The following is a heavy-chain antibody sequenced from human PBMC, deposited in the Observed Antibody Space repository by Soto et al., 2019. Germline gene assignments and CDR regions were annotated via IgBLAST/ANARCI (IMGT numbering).Heavy chain of an antibody. J-gene: IGHJ4*02. CDR2: ISHSGST. CDR3: AREYTYGSNFFDC. V-gene: IGHV4-31*03. Sequence: SETLSLTCTVSGGSIGSAAYFWSWIRQHPGEGLEWIGYISHSGSTYYNPSLKSRVIISVDTSKNQFSLSLTSVTAADTAVYYCAREYTYGSNFFDCWGQGALVTVSS. D-gene: IGHD5-18*01. CDR1: GGSIGSAAYF.